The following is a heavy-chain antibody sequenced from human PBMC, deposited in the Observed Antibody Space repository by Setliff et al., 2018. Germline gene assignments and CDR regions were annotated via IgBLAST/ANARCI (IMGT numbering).Heavy chain of an antibody. CDR3: AGYQGSGSNYKAVNWFDP. D-gene: IGHD3-10*01. CDR2: IYYSGLT. J-gene: IGHJ5*02. V-gene: IGHV4-39*02. CDR1: GGSIRSSTHY. Sequence: SETLSLTCTVSGGSIRSSTHYWGWIRQPPGKGLEWIGTIYYSGLTYYTPSLRSRATISVDTSKNRFSLQLSSVTAADTAVYYCAGYQGSGSNYKAVNWFDPWGQGTLVTVSS.